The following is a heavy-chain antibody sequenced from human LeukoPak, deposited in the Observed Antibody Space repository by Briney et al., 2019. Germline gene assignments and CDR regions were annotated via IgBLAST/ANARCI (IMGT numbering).Heavy chain of an antibody. CDR1: GYTFTSYG. CDR3: ARDLALDNWNDKVNQKDLDY. J-gene: IGHJ4*02. CDR2: ISAYNGNT. Sequence: ASVKVSCKASGYTFTSYGISWVRQAPGQGLEWMGWISAYNGNTNYAQKLQDRVTMTTDTSTSTAYMELRSLRSDDTAVYYCARDLALDNWNDKVNQKDLDYWGQGTLVTVSS. D-gene: IGHD1-1*01. V-gene: IGHV1-18*01.